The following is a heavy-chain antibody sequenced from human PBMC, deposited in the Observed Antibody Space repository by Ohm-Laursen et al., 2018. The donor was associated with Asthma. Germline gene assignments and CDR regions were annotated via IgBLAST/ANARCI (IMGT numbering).Heavy chain of an antibody. CDR3: AAWGSENF. CDR1: GFTFSSYW. Sequence: SLRLSCTASGFTFSSYWMHWVRQAPGKGLVWVSRINSDGSSTSYADSVKGRFTISRDNAKDSLSLQMNSLRVEDTAVYYCAAWGSENFWGQGTLVTVS. CDR2: INSDGSST. J-gene: IGHJ4*02. D-gene: IGHD7-27*01. V-gene: IGHV3-74*01.